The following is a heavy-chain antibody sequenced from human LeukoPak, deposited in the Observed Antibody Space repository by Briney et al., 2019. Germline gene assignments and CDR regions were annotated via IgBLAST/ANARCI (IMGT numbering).Heavy chain of an antibody. D-gene: IGHD3-22*01. J-gene: IGHJ4*02. CDR2: ISSSGITI. CDR3: AKGGDYYDSSGYYRSYDS. V-gene: IGHV3-11*04. CDR1: VFIFSDYY. Sequence: GGSLRLSCAASVFIFSDYYMSWIRQAPGEGLEWISYISSSGITIYHAECVKGRFTISRDNATNSLYLQMNYRTLEDTAVYYCAKGGDYYDSSGYYRSYDSWGQGTLVTVSS.